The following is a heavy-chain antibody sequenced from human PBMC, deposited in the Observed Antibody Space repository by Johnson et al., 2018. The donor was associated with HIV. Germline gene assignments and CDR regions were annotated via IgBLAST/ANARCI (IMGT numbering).Heavy chain of an antibody. CDR2: ISSSGSTI. V-gene: IGHV3-11*01. CDR3: AKDPSYYYDSSGYTQENDAFDV. J-gene: IGHJ3*01. D-gene: IGHD3-22*01. Sequence: QVQLVESGGGLVKPGGSLRLSCAASGFTFSDYYMSWIRQAPGKGLEWVSYISSSGSTIYYADSVKGRFTISRDNSKNTLYLQMNSLRAEDTAVYYCAKDPSYYYDSSGYTQENDAFDVWGQGTMVTVSS. CDR1: GFTFSDYY.